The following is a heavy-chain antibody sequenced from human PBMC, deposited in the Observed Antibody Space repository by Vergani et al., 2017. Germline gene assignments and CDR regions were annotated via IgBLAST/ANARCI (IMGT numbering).Heavy chain of an antibody. V-gene: IGHV3-NL1*01. CDR3: ARVAYGYLYYFDY. D-gene: IGHD5-12*01. Sequence: QVKLEESGGGVVQPGRSLRLSCAASGFSFGNYAMHWVRQAPGKGLEWVSVIYSGGSTYYADSVKGRFTISRDNSKNTLYLQMNSLRAEDTAVYYCARVAYGYLYYFDYWGQGTLVTVSS. J-gene: IGHJ4*02. CDR1: GFSFGNYA. CDR2: IYSGGST.